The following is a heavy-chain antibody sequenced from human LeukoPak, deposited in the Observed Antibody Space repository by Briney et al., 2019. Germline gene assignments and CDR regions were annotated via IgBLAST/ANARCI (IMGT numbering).Heavy chain of an antibody. D-gene: IGHD3-10*01. CDR3: VRWRGEYYFDY. Sequence: GESLKISCKASGYKFTSYWIGWVRQMPGKGLEWLGIIYPGDSDTRSSPSFQGLVTISADKSKTTVYLQWSSLEASDSAMYYCVRWRGEYYFDYWGQGTLVTVSS. CDR2: IYPGDSDT. J-gene: IGHJ4*02. V-gene: IGHV5-51*01. CDR1: GYKFTSYW.